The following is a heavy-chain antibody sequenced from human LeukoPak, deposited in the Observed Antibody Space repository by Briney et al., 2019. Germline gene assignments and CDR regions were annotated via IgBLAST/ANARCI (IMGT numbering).Heavy chain of an antibody. CDR3: ARDTGYCSGGSCYHNYFDF. V-gene: IGHV4-61*01. D-gene: IGHD2-15*01. J-gene: IGHJ4*02. CDR2: IYYTGST. CDR1: GGSVSSGRFY. Sequence: PSETLSLTCTVSGGSVSSGRFYWSWIRQTPGKGLEWIGYIYYTGSTNYNPSLKSRVTISVDTSKNQFSLKLSSVTAADTAVYYCARDTGYCSGGSCYHNYFDFWGQGALVTVSS.